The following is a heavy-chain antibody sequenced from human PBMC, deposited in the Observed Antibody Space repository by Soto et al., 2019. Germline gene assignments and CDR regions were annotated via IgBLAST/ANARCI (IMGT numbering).Heavy chain of an antibody. V-gene: IGHV4-34*01. CDR1: GGSFSGYY. J-gene: IGHJ4*02. CDR2: INHSGST. CDR3: ARDKITGLFDY. D-gene: IGHD2-8*02. Sequence: SETLSLTCAVYGGSFSGYYWTWIRQPPGTGLEWNGEINHSGSTNYNPSLKSRVTISVDTSKNQFSLKLTSVTAADTAVYYCARDKITGLFDYWGQGTLVTVTS.